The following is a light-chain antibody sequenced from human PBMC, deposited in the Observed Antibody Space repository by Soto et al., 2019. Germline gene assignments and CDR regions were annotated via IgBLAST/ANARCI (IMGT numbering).Light chain of an antibody. CDR2: DAS. CDR1: RSGSGC. Sequence: EIVLTQSPATLSLSPGERATLSCRVSRSGSGCVAWYQQKPGQPPRLLIYDASDRATGIPARFSGSGSGTDFTLTISSLEPEDFAVYYCQQRCNWPPVTFGGGTKVEIK. J-gene: IGKJ4*01. V-gene: IGKV3-11*01. CDR3: QQRCNWPPVT.